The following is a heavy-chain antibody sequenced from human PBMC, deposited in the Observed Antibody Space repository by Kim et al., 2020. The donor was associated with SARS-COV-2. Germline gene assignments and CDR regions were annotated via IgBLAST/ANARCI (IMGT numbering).Heavy chain of an antibody. J-gene: IGHJ3*02. D-gene: IGHD3-10*01. V-gene: IGHV4-59*13. CDR1: GGSISSYY. CDR3: ARVQSAPGGSGSWGTGDDAFDI. Sequence: SETLSLTCTVSGGSISSYYWSWIRQPPGKGLEWVGYIYYSGSTNYNPSLKSRVTISVDTSKNQFSLKLSSVTAADTAVYDCARVQSAPGGSGSWGTGDDAFDIWGQGTMVTVSS. CDR2: IYYSGST.